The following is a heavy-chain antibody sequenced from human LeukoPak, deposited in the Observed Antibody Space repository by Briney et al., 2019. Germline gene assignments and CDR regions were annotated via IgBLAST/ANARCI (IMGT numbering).Heavy chain of an antibody. CDR3: ANTGYSYGRLKKDY. V-gene: IGHV3-30-3*01. D-gene: IGHD5-18*01. J-gene: IGHJ4*02. Sequence: GRSLRLSCAASGFTFSSYAMHWVRQAPGKGLEWVAVISFDGSNKYYADSVKGRFTISRDNSKNTLYLQMNSLRAEDTAVYYCANTGYSYGRLKKDYWGQGTLVTVSS. CDR2: ISFDGSNK. CDR1: GFTFSSYA.